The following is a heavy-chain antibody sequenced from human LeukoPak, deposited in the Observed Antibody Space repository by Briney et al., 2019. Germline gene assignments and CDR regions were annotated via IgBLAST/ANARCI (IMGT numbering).Heavy chain of an antibody. CDR2: INPNTGGT. Sequence: ASVKVSCKASGYTFTGYYMHWVRQAPGQGLEWMGWINPNTGGTNYAQKFQGRVTMTRDTSISTAYMELGRLRSDDTAVYYCATGYYYDYSGYPDYWGQGTLVTVSS. J-gene: IGHJ4*02. CDR1: GYTFTGYY. D-gene: IGHD3-22*01. V-gene: IGHV1-2*02. CDR3: ATGYYYDYSGYPDY.